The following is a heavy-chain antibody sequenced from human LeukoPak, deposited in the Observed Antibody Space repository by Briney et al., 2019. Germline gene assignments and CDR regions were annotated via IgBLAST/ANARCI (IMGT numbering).Heavy chain of an antibody. D-gene: IGHD1-7*01. Sequence: GGSLRLSCAASGFSFSSYGMHWVRQAPGKGLEGVAVVSSDGSIDYYADSVRGRFTVSRDNSKNTLYLQVNSLRVEDTAVYYCTREGMGTTFSAWFDPWGQGTLVTVPS. CDR3: TREGMGTTFSAWFDP. J-gene: IGHJ5*02. V-gene: IGHV3-30*03. CDR1: GFSFSSYG. CDR2: VSSDGSID.